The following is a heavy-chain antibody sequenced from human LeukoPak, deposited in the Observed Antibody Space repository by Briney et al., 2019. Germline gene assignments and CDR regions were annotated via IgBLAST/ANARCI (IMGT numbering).Heavy chain of an antibody. CDR2: INHSGST. V-gene: IGHV4-34*01. CDR3: ARGRRYGDPYYYYGVDV. Sequence: PSETLSLTCAVYGGSFNGYYWSWIRQPPGKGLEWIGEINHSGSTNYNPSLKSRVTISVDTSKDQFSLKLSSVTAADTAVYYCARGRRYGDPYYYYGVDVWGQGTTVTVSS. D-gene: IGHD4-17*01. CDR1: GGSFNGYY. J-gene: IGHJ6*02.